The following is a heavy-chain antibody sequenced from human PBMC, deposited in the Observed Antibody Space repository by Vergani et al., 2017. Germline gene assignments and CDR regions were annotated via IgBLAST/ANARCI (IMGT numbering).Heavy chain of an antibody. CDR3: YTDYHDY. Sequence: EVHLLESGGGLVQSGGSLRLPCVVSGITFKNAWINWVRQAPGKGLEWIGRIRSKNDGGTADYAAPLKGRFTISRDDSKDSAFLLVNNLKTEDTAVYFCYTDYHDYWGQGTLVTVSS. CDR1: GITFKNAW. CDR2: IRSKNDGGTA. J-gene: IGHJ4*02. V-gene: IGHV3-15*01. D-gene: IGHD2-2*02.